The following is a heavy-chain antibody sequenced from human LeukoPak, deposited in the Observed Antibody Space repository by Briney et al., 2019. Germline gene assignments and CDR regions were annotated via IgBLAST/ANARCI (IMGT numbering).Heavy chain of an antibody. V-gene: IGHV4-4*07. CDR2: IYTSGST. J-gene: IGHJ6*03. CDR1: GGSISSCY. Sequence: SETLSLTRTVSGGSISSCYWSWIRQPAGKGLEWIGRIYTSGSTNYNPSLKSRVTMSVDTSKNQFSLKLSSVTAADTAVYYCARGEYSSSWTVYYMDVWGKGTTVTVSS. D-gene: IGHD6-13*01. CDR3: ARGEYSSSWTVYYMDV.